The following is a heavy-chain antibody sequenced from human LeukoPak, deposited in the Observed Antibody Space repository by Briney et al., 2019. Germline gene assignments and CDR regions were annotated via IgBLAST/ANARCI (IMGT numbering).Heavy chain of an antibody. CDR3: ARDSPNRVEVPAAIRIDDYYYYMDV. V-gene: IGHV3-30-3*01. Sequence: GGSLRLSCAASGFTFSSYAMHWVRQAPGKGLEWVAAISYHGNNKYYADSVKGRFTISRDNSKNTLYLQMSSLRAEDTAVYYCARDSPNRVEVPAAIRIDDYYYYMDVWGKGTTVTVSS. J-gene: IGHJ6*03. D-gene: IGHD2-2*01. CDR1: GFTFSSYA. CDR2: ISYHGNNK.